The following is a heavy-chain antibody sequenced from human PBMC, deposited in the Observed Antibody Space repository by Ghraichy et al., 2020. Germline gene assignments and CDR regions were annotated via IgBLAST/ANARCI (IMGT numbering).Heavy chain of an antibody. Sequence: GGSLRLSCAASGFTFSSYAMSWFRQAPGKGLEWVSAMNLRAGNTYYADSVKGRFTISRDNSKSTLYLQMNSLTAEDTAVYYCAKGSGNGNSWPFDSWGQGILVTVSS. CDR2: MNLRAGNT. J-gene: IGHJ4*02. D-gene: IGHD6-13*01. CDR1: GFTFSSYA. V-gene: IGHV3-23*01. CDR3: AKGSGNGNSWPFDS.